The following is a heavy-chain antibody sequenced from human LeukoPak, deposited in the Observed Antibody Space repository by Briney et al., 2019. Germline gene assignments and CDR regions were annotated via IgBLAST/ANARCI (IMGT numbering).Heavy chain of an antibody. D-gene: IGHD5-18*01. Sequence: SETLSLTCTVSGGSISSYYWSWIRQPPGKGLEWIGYIYYSGSTNYNPSLKSRVTISVDTSKNQFSLKLSSVTAADTAVYYCARVRPWIQDGMDVWGPGTTVTVSS. CDR1: GGSISSYY. CDR3: ARVRPWIQDGMDV. V-gene: IGHV4-59*01. CDR2: IYYSGST. J-gene: IGHJ6*02.